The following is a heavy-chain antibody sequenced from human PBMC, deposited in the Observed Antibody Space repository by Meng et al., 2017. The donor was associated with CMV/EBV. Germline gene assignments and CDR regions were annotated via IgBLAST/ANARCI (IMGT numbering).Heavy chain of an antibody. D-gene: IGHD2-2*01. CDR3: VRGPISPRYCSSTSCRYWFDP. J-gene: IGHJ5*02. V-gene: IGHV1-18*01. Sequence: VSVNVSRKASGYTFTSYGIRGVRQAPGQGLEGMGWISAYNGNTNYAQKLQGRVTMTTDTSTSTAYMELSSLRSEDAAVYYCVRGPISPRYCSSTSCRYWFDPWGQGTLVTVSS. CDR1: GYTFTSYG. CDR2: ISAYNGNT.